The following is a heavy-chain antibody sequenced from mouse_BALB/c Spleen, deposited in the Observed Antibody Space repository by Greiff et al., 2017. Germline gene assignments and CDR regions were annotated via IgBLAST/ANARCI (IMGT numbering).Heavy chain of an antibody. D-gene: IGHD1-2*01. V-gene: IGHV1-15*01. Sequence: QVHVKQSGAELVRPGASVTLSCKASGYTFTDYEMHWVKQTPVHGLEWIGAIDPETGGTAYNQKFKGKATLTADKSSSTAYMELRSLTSEDSAVYYCTRSRALLRLLFAYWGQGTLVTVSA. CDR3: TRSRALLRLLFAY. J-gene: IGHJ3*01. CDR1: GYTFTDYE. CDR2: IDPETGGT.